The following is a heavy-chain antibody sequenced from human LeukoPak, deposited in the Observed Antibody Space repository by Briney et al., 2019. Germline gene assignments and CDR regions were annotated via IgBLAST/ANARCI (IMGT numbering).Heavy chain of an antibody. CDR2: IYYSGST. Sequence: SETLSLTCTVSGRSISSSSYYWGWIRQPPGKGLEWIGSIYYSGSTYYNPSLKSRVTISVDTSKNQFSLKLSSVTAADTAVYYCARRLLWFGELSWFDPWGQGTLVTVSS. CDR1: GRSISSSSYY. V-gene: IGHV4-39*01. CDR3: ARRLLWFGELSWFDP. D-gene: IGHD3-10*01. J-gene: IGHJ5*02.